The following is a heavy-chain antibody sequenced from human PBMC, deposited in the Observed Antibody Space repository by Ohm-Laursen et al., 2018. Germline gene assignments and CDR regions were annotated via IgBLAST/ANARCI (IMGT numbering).Heavy chain of an antibody. V-gene: IGHV3-53*01. Sequence: GSLRLSCTATGFTVSSNYMSWVRQAPGKGLAWVSVIYSGGSTYYADSVKGRFTISRDNSKNTLYLQMNSLRAEDTAVYYCARDSVGSGWSRGAFDIWGQGTMVTVSS. D-gene: IGHD6-19*01. CDR3: ARDSVGSGWSRGAFDI. CDR2: IYSGGST. J-gene: IGHJ3*02. CDR1: GFTVSSNY.